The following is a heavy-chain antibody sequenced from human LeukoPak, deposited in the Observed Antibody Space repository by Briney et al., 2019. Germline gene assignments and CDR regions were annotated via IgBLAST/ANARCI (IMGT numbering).Heavy chain of an antibody. V-gene: IGHV3-48*01. CDR2: ISSSSSTI. Sequence: GGSLRLSCAASGFTFSSYSMNWVRQAPGKGLEWVSYISSSSSTIYYADSVKGRFTISRDNAKNSLYLQMNSLRAGDTAVYYCARARSLYGMDVWGQGTTVTVSS. CDR3: ARARSLYGMDV. J-gene: IGHJ6*02. CDR1: GFTFSSYS.